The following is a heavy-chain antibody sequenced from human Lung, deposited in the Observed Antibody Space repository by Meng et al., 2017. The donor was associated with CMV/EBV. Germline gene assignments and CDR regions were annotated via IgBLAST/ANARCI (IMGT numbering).Heavy chain of an antibody. CDR2: VNPNSGGT. Sequence: ASXXVSXKASGYTFTGYYMHWERQAPGQGLEWIGWVNPNSGGTNYAQKFQGRVTMTRDTSISTAYMGLSRLRSDDTAVYYCARNWYCSSNSCYRYGMDVWGQGXTVTVSS. V-gene: IGHV1-2*02. J-gene: IGHJ6*02. CDR1: GYTFTGYY. D-gene: IGHD2-2*01. CDR3: ARNWYCSSNSCYRYGMDV.